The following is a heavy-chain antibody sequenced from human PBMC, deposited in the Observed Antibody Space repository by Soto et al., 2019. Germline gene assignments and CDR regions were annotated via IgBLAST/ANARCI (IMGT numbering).Heavy chain of an antibody. CDR2: INPSGGST. Sequence: SVKVSCKASGYTFTSYGISWVRQAPGQGLEWMGWINPSGGSTSYAQKFQGRVTMTRDTSTSTVYMELSSLRSEDTAVYYCARRGVCSSTSCYTHNFDYWGQGTLVTVSS. J-gene: IGHJ4*02. CDR1: GYTFTSYG. CDR3: ARRGVCSSTSCYTHNFDY. D-gene: IGHD2-2*02. V-gene: IGHV1-46*01.